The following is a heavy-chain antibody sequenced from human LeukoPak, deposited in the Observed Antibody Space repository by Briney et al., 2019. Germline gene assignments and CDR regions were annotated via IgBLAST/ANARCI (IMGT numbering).Heavy chain of an antibody. J-gene: IGHJ4*02. Sequence: SETLSLTCTVSGGSISSTSHYWGWIRQPPGRGLEWIGSIYYSGSTYYNPSLKSRVTVSVDTSKNQFSLKLSSVTAADTAVYYCARLSSGSSSWYDIDYWGQGTLVTVSS. CDR1: GGSISSTSHY. V-gene: IGHV4-39*07. D-gene: IGHD6-13*01. CDR3: ARLSSGSSSWYDIDY. CDR2: IYYSGST.